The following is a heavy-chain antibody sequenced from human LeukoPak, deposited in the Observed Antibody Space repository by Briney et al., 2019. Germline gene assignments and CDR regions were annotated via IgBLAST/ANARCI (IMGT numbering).Heavy chain of an antibody. J-gene: IGHJ4*02. V-gene: IGHV1-69*05. CDR1: GGTFSSYA. CDR2: IIPIFGTA. Sequence: ASVKVSCKASGGTFSSYAISWVRQAPGQGLEWMGGIIPIFGTANYAQKFQGRVTITTDESTSTAYMELSSLRSEDTAVYYCATASPETGEFDYWGQGTLVTVSS. D-gene: IGHD7-27*01. CDR3: ATASPETGEFDY.